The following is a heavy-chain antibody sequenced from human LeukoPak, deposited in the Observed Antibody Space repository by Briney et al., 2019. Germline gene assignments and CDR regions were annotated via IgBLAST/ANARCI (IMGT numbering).Heavy chain of an antibody. CDR2: ISSSGSTI. D-gene: IGHD5-18*01. V-gene: IGHV3-11*04. J-gene: IGHJ6*03. CDR1: GFTFSDYY. Sequence: GGSLRLSCAASGFTFSDYYMSWIRQAPGKGLEWVSYISSSGSTIYYADSVKGRFTISRDNAKNSLYLQMNSLRAEDTAVYYCARDNGWGYSYGYYYYMDVWGKGTTVTVSS. CDR3: ARDNGWGYSYGYYYYMDV.